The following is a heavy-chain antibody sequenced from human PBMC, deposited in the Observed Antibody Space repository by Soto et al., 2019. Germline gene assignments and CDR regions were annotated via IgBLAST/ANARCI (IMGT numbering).Heavy chain of an antibody. Sequence: EVQLAESGGGLVQPGGSLRLSCVASGFTFSAYWMTWVRQAPGKGLEWLANIKEDGSETHDLDGRFAISRDNAKNSLYLQMSSLRVEDTAVYYCARLRGDYFDNWGQGTLVTVSS. V-gene: IGHV3-7*01. CDR3: ARLRGDYFDN. CDR1: GFTFSAYW. J-gene: IGHJ4*02. CDR2: IKEDGSET.